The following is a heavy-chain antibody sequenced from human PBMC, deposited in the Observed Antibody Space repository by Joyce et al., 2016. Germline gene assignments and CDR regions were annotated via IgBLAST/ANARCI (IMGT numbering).Heavy chain of an antibody. V-gene: IGHV3-30*18. CDR1: GFTFSSNG. CDR3: AKGPRYAYGSSSGFDS. Sequence: QVQLVESGGGVVQPGRSLRLSCVASGFTFSSNGMHWARQAPGKGPEWVAFISHDGSDKYYADSVKGRLTVSRDNSRKTVFLQMSSLRVEDTAVYYCAKGPRYAYGSSSGFDSWGQGTLVAVSS. D-gene: IGHD3-16*01. J-gene: IGHJ4*02. CDR2: ISHDGSDK.